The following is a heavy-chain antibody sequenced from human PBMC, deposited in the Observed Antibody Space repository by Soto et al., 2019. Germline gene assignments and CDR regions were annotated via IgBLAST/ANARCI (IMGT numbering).Heavy chain of an antibody. V-gene: IGHV4-39*01. Sequence: PSETLSLTCTVSGGSLSSSSSYWGWIRQPPGKGLEWIGSMSYSGSTYHNPSLKGRVTLSVDTSQSRFSLKLTSVTAADTAVYYCARHRVPSVYDPIPGCFASWGQGILVTVSS. CDR3: ARHRVPSVYDPIPGCFAS. CDR1: GGSLSSSSSY. J-gene: IGHJ4*02. CDR2: MSYSGST. D-gene: IGHD5-12*01.